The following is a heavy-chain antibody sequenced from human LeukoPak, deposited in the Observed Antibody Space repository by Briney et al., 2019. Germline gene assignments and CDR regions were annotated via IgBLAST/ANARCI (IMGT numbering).Heavy chain of an antibody. CDR1: GYTFTGYY. D-gene: IGHD3-3*01. CDR3: ASVGYYDFWSGYSRDAFDM. CDR2: INPNSGGT. V-gene: IGHV1-2*02. J-gene: IGHJ3*02. Sequence: GASVKVSCKASGYTFTGYYMHWVRQAPGQGLEWMGWINPNSGGTNYAQKFQGRVTMTRDTSISTAYMELSRLRSDDTAVYCCASVGYYDFWSGYSRDAFDMWGQGAMVTVSS.